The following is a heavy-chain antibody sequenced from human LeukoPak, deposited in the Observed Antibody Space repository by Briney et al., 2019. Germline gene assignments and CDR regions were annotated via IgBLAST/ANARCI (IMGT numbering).Heavy chain of an antibody. CDR2: IKQDGSEK. CDR3: ARVHYDTITECMDV. Sequence: GGSLRLSCAASGFTFSSYWMSWVRQAPGKGLEWVANIKQDGSEKYYVDSVKGRFTISRDNGKNSLNLQMNSLRAEDTAVYYCARVHYDTITECMDVWGKGTTVTISS. J-gene: IGHJ6*03. D-gene: IGHD5-24*01. V-gene: IGHV3-7*01. CDR1: GFTFSSYW.